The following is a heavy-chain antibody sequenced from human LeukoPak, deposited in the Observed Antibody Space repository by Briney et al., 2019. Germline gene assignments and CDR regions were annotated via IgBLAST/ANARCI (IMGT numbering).Heavy chain of an antibody. D-gene: IGHD2-8*02. CDR1: GFPLNTYW. CDR2: IGANVGST. V-gene: IGHV3-23*01. Sequence: GGSLRLSCAASGFPLNTYWMHWLRQAPGKGLEWVSAIGANVGSTSYADSVRGRFTISRDNSRNTLYLQMSSLRTDDTATYYCTKSTDYWYYGMDVWGQGTTVTVSS. CDR3: TKSTDYWYYGMDV. J-gene: IGHJ6*02.